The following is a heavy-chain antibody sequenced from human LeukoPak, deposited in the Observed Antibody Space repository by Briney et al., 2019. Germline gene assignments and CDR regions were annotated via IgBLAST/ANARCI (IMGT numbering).Heavy chain of an antibody. CDR1: GYTFTNYG. Sequence: ASVKVSCKASGYTFTNYGISWVRQAPGQGLEWMGWISAYNDNTNYAQKLQGRVTMTTDTSTSTAYMELRSLRSDDTAVYYCARDHCTYTSCTSYLDSWGQGTLVTVSS. D-gene: IGHD2-2*01. CDR2: ISAYNDNT. J-gene: IGHJ4*02. V-gene: IGHV1-18*01. CDR3: ARDHCTYTSCTSYLDS.